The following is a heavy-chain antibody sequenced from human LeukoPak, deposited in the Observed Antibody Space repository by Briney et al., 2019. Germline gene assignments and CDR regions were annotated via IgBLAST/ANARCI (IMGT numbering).Heavy chain of an antibody. CDR3: AKDYYDSSGYYYFDY. J-gene: IGHJ4*02. Sequence: GGSLRLSCAASGFTFSSYAMSWVRQAPGKGLEWVSAISGSGGSSYYADSVKGRFTISRDNSKNTLYLQMNSLRAEDTAVYYCAKDYYDSSGYYYFDYWGQGTLVTVSS. CDR2: ISGSGGSS. D-gene: IGHD3-22*01. V-gene: IGHV3-23*01. CDR1: GFTFSSYA.